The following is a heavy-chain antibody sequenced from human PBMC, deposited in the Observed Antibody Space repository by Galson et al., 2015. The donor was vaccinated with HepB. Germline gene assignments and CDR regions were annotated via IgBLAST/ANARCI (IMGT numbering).Heavy chain of an antibody. CDR1: GFTFSSYG. CDR3: ARGSPGYCSSTSGYAFDI. CDR2: IWYDGSNK. D-gene: IGHD2-2*03. J-gene: IGHJ3*02. Sequence: SLRLSCAASGFTFSSYGMRWVRQAPGKGLEWVAAIWYDGSNKYYADSVKGRFTISRDNSKNTLYLQMNSLRAEDTAVYYCARGSPGYCSSTSGYAFDIWGQGTMVTVSS. V-gene: IGHV3-33*08.